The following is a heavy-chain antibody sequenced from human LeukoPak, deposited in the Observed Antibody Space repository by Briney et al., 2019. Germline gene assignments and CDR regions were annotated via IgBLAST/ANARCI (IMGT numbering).Heavy chain of an antibody. V-gene: IGHV4-38-2*02. J-gene: IGHJ6*03. Sequence: PSETLSLTCTVSAYSISSDYYWGWIRQPPGKGLERIGAIKDSGNTNYNRSLKSRVTISVDTSKNQCYLKLSSVTAAGTAVYYCASGGSIAAAGHKGYSYSMDVWGKGTPVTVSS. CDR1: AYSISSDYY. CDR3: ASGGSIAAAGHKGYSYSMDV. CDR2: IKDSGNT. D-gene: IGHD6-13*01.